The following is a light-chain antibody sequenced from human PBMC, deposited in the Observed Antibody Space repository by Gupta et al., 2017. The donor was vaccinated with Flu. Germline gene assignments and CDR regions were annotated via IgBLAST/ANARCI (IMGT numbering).Light chain of an antibody. J-gene: IGLJ3*02. V-gene: IGLV10-54*04. CDR1: SDNVGHQG. CDR2: RTN. Sequence: QAGLTQPPSVSTDLRQTAILTCTGNSDNVGHQGAVWLQQHPGHPPKVLSYRTNNRPSGISERFSASRSGNTASLTITGLQPEDEADYYCSAWDRSLSGWVFGGGTKLTVL. CDR3: SAWDRSLSGWV.